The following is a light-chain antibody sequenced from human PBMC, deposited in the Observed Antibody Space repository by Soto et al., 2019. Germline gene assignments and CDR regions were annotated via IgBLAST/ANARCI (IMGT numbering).Light chain of an antibody. J-gene: IGKJ3*01. V-gene: IGKV1-33*01. CDR3: QKHDGVPL. CDR2: DAS. CDR1: QDISNH. Sequence: DIQLTQSPSSLSASVGDRVTITCQASQDISNHLNWYQQKPGKAPNLLIYDASDLETGVPSGFSGGGSGTFFSFSINSLQPEDIATYYCQKHDGVPLFGPGTKVEIK.